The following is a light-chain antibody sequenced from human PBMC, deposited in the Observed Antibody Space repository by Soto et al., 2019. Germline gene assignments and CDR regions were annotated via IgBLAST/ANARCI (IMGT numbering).Light chain of an antibody. CDR3: GTWDSSLSAGEV. CDR1: SSNIGKSY. J-gene: IGLJ1*01. CDR2: DNN. Sequence: QSVLTQPPSVSAAPGQKVTISCSGSSSNIGKSYVSWYQQLPGTAPKLLIYDNNKRPSGIPDRFSGSKSGTSATLGITGLQTGDEADYYCGTWDSSLSAGEVFGTGTKVTVL. V-gene: IGLV1-51*01.